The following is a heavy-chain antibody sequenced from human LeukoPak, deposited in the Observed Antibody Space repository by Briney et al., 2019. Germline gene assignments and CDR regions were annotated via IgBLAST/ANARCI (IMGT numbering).Heavy chain of an antibody. J-gene: IGHJ6*03. CDR2: IYTSGST. V-gene: IGHV4-61*02. D-gene: IGHD3-10*01. CDR1: GGSISSGSYY. Sequence: SETLSLTCTVSGGSISSGSYYWSWIRQPAGKGLEWIGRIYTSGSTNYNPSLKSRVTISVDTSKNQFSLKLSSVTAADTAVYYCARGSSGAGANYYYYYMEVWGKGTTVTISS. CDR3: ARGSSGAGANYYYYYMEV.